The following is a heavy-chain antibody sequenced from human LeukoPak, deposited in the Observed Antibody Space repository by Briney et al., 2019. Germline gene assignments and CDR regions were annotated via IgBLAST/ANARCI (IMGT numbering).Heavy chain of an antibody. CDR3: ARASQIPSPERITIVRGVTSDY. Sequence: GGSLRLSCAASGFTFSSYSMNWVRQAPGKVLEWVSSISSSGSYIYYADSVKGRFTIARDNTNNSLYLDINRLRAEDTAVYYCARASQIPSPERITIVRGVTSDYWGQGPLVTVSS. J-gene: IGHJ4*02. CDR2: ISSSGSYI. D-gene: IGHD3-10*01. V-gene: IGHV3-21*01. CDR1: GFTFSSYS.